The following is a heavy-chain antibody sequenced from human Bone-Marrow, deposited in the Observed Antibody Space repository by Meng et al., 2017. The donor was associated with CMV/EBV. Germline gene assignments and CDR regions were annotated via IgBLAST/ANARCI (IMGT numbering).Heavy chain of an antibody. D-gene: IGHD2-2*01. CDR2: ISGSGHSI. CDR3: AKSPQYIVVVPAAMNRSYYFDY. Sequence: GESPKISCAASGFTFSNSAMTWVRQAPGKGLEWVSAISGSGHSIYYADSVKGRFTISRDNSKNTLNLQLNSLRAEDTAVYYCAKSPQYIVVVPAAMNRSYYFDYWGQGTLVTVSS. CDR1: GFTFSNSA. J-gene: IGHJ4*02. V-gene: IGHV3-23*01.